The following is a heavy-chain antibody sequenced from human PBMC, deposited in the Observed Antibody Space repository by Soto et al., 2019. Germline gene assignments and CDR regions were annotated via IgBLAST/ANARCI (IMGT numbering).Heavy chain of an antibody. CDR2: ISSSSSTI. CDR1: GFTFSSYS. Sequence: GGSLRLSCAASGFTFSSYSMNWVRQAPGKGLEWVSYISSSSSTIYYADSVKGRFTISRDNAKNSLYLQMNSLRAEDTAVYYCARDGGPNEYSSPSPHDYWGQGTLVTVSS. CDR3: ARDGGPNEYSSPSPHDY. V-gene: IGHV3-48*01. J-gene: IGHJ4*02. D-gene: IGHD6-6*01.